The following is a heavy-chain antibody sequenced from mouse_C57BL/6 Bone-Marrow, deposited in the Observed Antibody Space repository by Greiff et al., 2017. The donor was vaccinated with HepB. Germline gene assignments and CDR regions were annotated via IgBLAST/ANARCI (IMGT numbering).Heavy chain of an antibody. CDR1: GYTFTDYY. D-gene: IGHD4-1*01. J-gene: IGHJ4*01. V-gene: IGHV1-26*01. CDR2: INPNNGGT. Sequence: EVQLQQSGPELVKPGASVKISCKASGYTFTDYYMNWVKQSHGKSLEWIGDINPNNGGTSYNQKFKGKATLTVDKSSSTAYMELRSLTSEDSAVYYCARYWEDYWGQGTSVTVSS. CDR3: ARYWEDY.